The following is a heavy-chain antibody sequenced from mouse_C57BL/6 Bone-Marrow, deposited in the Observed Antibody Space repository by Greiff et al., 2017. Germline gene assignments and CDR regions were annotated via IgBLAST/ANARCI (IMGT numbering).Heavy chain of an antibody. J-gene: IGHJ2*01. Sequence: QVQLQQPGAELVKPGASVKLSCKASGYTFTSYWMHWVKQRPGRGLEWIGVINPYNGGTSSNQNFKGKATLTVDKSSSPASMELNSLTSVDSAVYYCASGGPFDYWGQGTTLTVSS. CDR1: GYTFTSYW. V-gene: IGHV1-53*01. CDR3: ASGGPFDY. CDR2: INPYNGGT.